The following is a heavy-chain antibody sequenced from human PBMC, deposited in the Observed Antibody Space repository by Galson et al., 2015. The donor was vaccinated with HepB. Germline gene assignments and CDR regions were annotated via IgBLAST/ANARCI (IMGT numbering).Heavy chain of an antibody. J-gene: IGHJ3*02. V-gene: IGHV3-23*01. CDR1: GFTFSSHA. CDR2: INNDGGGA. Sequence: SLRLSCAASGFTFSSHAMNWVRQAPGKGLEWVSGINNDGGGAKHADSVKGRFSISRDNSRNTLYLQMNTLRVEDTAVYYCAKPITALAFDAFDMWGLGTLVTVSS. D-gene: IGHD5-18*01. CDR3: AKPITALAFDAFDM.